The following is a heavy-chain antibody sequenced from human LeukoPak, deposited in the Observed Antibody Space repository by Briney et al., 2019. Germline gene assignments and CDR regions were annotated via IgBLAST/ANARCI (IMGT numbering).Heavy chain of an antibody. CDR1: GFTFSSYW. CDR3: AKDYYDSSGYAH. CDR2: IKQDGSEK. V-gene: IGHV3-7*03. D-gene: IGHD3-22*01. Sequence: GGSLRLSCAASGFTFSSYWMSWVRQAPGKGLEWVANIKQDGSEKYYVDSVKGRFTISRDNSKNTLYLQMNSLRAEDTAVYYCAKDYYDSSGYAHWGQGTLVTVSS. J-gene: IGHJ4*02.